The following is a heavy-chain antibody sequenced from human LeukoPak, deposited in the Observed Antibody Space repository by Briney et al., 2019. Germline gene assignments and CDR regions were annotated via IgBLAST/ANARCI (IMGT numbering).Heavy chain of an antibody. V-gene: IGHV4-39*01. CDR3: ARRGGKWDVNWFDP. D-gene: IGHD1-26*01. CDR1: GGSISSSNYY. CDR2: LYYDGRT. Sequence: PSETLSLTCTVFGGSISSSNYYWAWFRQPPGKGLDWIGSLYYDGRTYYNPSLESRLTISVDTSNNQFSLKLTSVTATDTAVYYCARRGGKWDVNWFDPWGQGTLVTVSS. J-gene: IGHJ5*02.